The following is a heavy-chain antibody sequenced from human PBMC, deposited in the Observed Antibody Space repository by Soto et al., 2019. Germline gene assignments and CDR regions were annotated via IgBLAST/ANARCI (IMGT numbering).Heavy chain of an antibody. J-gene: IGHJ3*02. Sequence: QVQLVESGGGVVQPGRSLRLSCAASGFTFSSYAMHWVRQAPGKGLEWVAVISYDGSNKYYADSVKGRFTISRDNSKNXXYLQMNSLRAEDTAVYYCAREGGIVVVTATHAFDIWGQGTMVTVSS. D-gene: IGHD2-21*02. CDR3: AREGGIVVVTATHAFDI. V-gene: IGHV3-30-3*01. CDR2: ISYDGSNK. CDR1: GFTFSSYA.